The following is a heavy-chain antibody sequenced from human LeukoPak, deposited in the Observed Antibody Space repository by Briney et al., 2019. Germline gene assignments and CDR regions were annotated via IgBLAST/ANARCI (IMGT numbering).Heavy chain of an antibody. D-gene: IGHD6-19*01. CDR3: AKAGSIAVAGIPEDY. V-gene: IGHV3-23*01. J-gene: IGHJ4*02. CDR1: GFTFSSYA. CDR2: ISGSGGST. Sequence: GGSLRLSCAASGFTFSSYAMSWVRQAPGKGLEWVSAISGSGGSTYYADSVKGRFIISRDNSKNTLYLQMNSLRAEDTAVYYCAKAGSIAVAGIPEDYWGQGTLVTVSS.